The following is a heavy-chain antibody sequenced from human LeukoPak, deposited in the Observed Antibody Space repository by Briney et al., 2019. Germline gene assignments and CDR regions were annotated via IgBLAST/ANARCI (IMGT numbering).Heavy chain of an antibody. V-gene: IGHV3-64*01. CDR3: AKGGTVTTGLVDY. Sequence: GGSLRLSCAASGFTFSSYAMHWVRQAPGKGLEYVSAISSNGGSTYYANSVKGRFTISRDNSKNTLYLQMNSLRAEDTAVYYCAKGGTVTTGLVDYWGQGTLVTVSS. J-gene: IGHJ4*02. CDR2: ISSNGGST. CDR1: GFTFSSYA. D-gene: IGHD4-17*01.